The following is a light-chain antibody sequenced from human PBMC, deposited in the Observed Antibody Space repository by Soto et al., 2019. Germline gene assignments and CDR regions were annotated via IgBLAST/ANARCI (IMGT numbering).Light chain of an antibody. CDR3: QQYNTYST. Sequence: DIQMTQSPSTRSASVGDSVTITCRARQNIRNWLAWYQQKPGQAPNPLIYAASSLKSGVPARFSGSGSGTEFTLTISSLQPDDFATYYCQQYNTYSTFGQGTRLEIK. CDR2: AAS. CDR1: QNIRNW. V-gene: IGKV1-5*01. J-gene: IGKJ5*01.